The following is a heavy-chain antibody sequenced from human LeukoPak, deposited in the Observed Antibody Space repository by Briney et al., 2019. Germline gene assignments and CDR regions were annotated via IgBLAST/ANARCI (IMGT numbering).Heavy chain of an antibody. CDR3: ARAQAQDGYNP. Sequence: SETLSLTCTVSGGSISSYYWSWIRQPPGKGLEWIGYIYDSGSTNYNPSLKSRVTISVDTSKNQSSLKLSSVTAADTAVYYCARAQAQDGYNPWGQGTMVTVSS. CDR2: IYDSGST. D-gene: IGHD5-24*01. CDR1: GGSISSYY. V-gene: IGHV4-59*01. J-gene: IGHJ3*01.